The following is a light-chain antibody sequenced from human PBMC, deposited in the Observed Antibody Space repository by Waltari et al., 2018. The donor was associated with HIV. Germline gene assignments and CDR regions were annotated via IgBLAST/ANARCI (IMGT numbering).Light chain of an antibody. Sequence: QSALTQPPSASGSPGQSVTISCTGTNSDIGGSNYVSSSQQPPGKAPKLVSSAVTKRPSGVPDRFSGSKSGTTASLTVSGLQAEDEADYYCSSYADRNGFYVVFGGGTRLTVL. CDR3: SSYADRNGFYVV. V-gene: IGLV2-8*01. J-gene: IGLJ2*01. CDR2: AVT. CDR1: NSDIGGSNY.